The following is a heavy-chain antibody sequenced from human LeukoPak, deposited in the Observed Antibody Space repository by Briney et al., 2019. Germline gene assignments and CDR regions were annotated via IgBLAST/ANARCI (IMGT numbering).Heavy chain of an antibody. CDR3: ARVRGWSGSSPYYHDY. D-gene: IGHD3-3*01. CDR2: IKQDGGVV. J-gene: IGHJ4*02. V-gene: IGHV3-7*04. Sequence: GGSLRLSCAASGFTLSAYWMSWVRQAPGKGLEWVANIKQDGGVVFYADSVKGRFTISRDNAKSSLYLQMNSLRAEDAALYYCARVRGWSGSSPYYHDYWGQGTLVTVSS. CDR1: GFTLSAYW.